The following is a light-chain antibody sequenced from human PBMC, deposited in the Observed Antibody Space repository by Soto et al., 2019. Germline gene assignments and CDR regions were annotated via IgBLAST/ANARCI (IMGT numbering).Light chain of an antibody. CDR2: SAS. J-gene: IGKJ2*01. CDR3: QQFNNYPRT. Sequence: DIQVTQSPSFLSASVGDRVTITCRASQGISSYLAWYQQKPGRAPKLLIHSASTLQSGVPSRLSGSGSGTEFTLTISSLQPEDFATYYCQQFNNYPRTFGQGTKVDIK. V-gene: IGKV1-9*01. CDR1: QGISSY.